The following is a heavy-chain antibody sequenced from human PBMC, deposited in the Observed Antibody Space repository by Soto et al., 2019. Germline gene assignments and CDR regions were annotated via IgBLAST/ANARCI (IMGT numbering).Heavy chain of an antibody. CDR1: GGSFSEYY. CDR2: LSHTGNT. CDR3: VLFVEADALSDS. Sequence: QVQLQQWGAGLLKPSETLSLTCAVYGGSFSEYYWNWIRQPPGMGLEWIGDLSHTGNTKYNPSLKSRPTISLGTSKRQFSLQLRSVTAADTAMYYCVLFVEADALSDSWAQGTLVSVSS. V-gene: IGHV4-34*01. J-gene: IGHJ4*02. D-gene: IGHD2-15*01.